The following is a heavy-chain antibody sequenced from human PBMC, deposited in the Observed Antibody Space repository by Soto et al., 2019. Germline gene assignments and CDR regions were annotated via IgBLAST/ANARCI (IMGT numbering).Heavy chain of an antibody. CDR3: ARSQDIVAAVAAIHPYNWFDP. Sequence: GASVKVSCKASGGTFSRVAISWVLQAPGQGVEWMGWIIPFSTTSNYAQKFQGRVTFTADKSTSTAYMELSSLRSDDTAVYYCARSQDIVAAVAAIHPYNWFDPWGQGTLVTVSS. J-gene: IGHJ5*02. CDR2: IIPFSTTS. D-gene: IGHD5-12*01. V-gene: IGHV1-69*06. CDR1: GGTFSRVA.